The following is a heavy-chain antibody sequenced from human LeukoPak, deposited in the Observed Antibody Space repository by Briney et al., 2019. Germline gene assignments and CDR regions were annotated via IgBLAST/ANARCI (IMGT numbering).Heavy chain of an antibody. D-gene: IGHD2-15*01. V-gene: IGHV4-34*01. CDR2: INHSGST. CDR1: GGSFSGYY. CDR3: ARGGCSGGSCYEDAFDI. J-gene: IGHJ3*02. Sequence: SETLSLTCAVYGGSFSGYYWSWIRQPPGKGLEWIGEINHSGSTYYNPSLKSRVTISVDTSKNQFSLKLSSVTAADTAVYYCARGGCSGGSCYEDAFDIWGQGTMVTVSS.